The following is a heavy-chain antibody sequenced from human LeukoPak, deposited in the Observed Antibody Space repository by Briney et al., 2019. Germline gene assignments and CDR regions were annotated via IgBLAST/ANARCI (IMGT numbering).Heavy chain of an antibody. Sequence: GGSLRFSCAASGFTFSSYSMNWVRQAPGKGLEWVSYISSSSSTIYYADSVKGRFTISRDNAKNSLYLQMNSLRAEDTAVYYCATPFDYWGQGTLVTVSS. J-gene: IGHJ4*02. CDR3: ATPFDY. CDR1: GFTFSSYS. CDR2: ISSSSSTI. V-gene: IGHV3-48*01.